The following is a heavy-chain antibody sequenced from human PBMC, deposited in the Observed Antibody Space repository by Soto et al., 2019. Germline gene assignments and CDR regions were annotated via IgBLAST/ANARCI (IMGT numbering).Heavy chain of an antibody. Sequence: EVQLLESGGGLVQPGGSLRLSCAASGFTFSSYAMSWVRQAPGKGLEWVSAISGSGGSTYYADSVKGRFTISRDNSKNTLYLQMNSLRAEDTAVYYCAKDGWMVRGPPSGWFDPWGQGTLLTVSS. J-gene: IGHJ5*02. CDR3: AKDGWMVRGPPSGWFDP. CDR2: ISGSGGST. V-gene: IGHV3-23*01. D-gene: IGHD3-10*01. CDR1: GFTFSSYA.